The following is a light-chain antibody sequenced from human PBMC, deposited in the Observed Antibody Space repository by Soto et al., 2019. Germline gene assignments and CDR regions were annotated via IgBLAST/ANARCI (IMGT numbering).Light chain of an antibody. Sequence: DIQMTRSPSTLYASVGDRVTITCRASQSISSWLAWYQQKPGKAPKLLIYKASSLESGVTSRFSGSGSGTEFTLTISSLQPDDFATYYCQQYNSYSPITFGQGTRLEIK. CDR1: QSISSW. CDR3: QQYNSYSPIT. J-gene: IGKJ5*01. V-gene: IGKV1-5*03. CDR2: KAS.